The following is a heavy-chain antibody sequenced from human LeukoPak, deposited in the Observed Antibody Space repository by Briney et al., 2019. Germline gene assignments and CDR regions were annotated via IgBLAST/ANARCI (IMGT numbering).Heavy chain of an antibody. CDR1: GFTFSSYG. CDR2: IWYDGSNK. CDR3: ASGELLYEALDY. J-gene: IGHJ4*02. Sequence: GGSLRLSCAASGFTFSSYGMHWVRQAPGKGLEWVAVIWYDGSNKYYADSVKGRFTISRGNSKNTLYLQMNSLRAEDTAVYYCASGELLYEALDYWGQGTLVTVSS. V-gene: IGHV3-33*01. D-gene: IGHD1-26*01.